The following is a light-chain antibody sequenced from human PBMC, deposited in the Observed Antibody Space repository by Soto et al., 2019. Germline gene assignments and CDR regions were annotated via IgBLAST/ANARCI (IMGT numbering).Light chain of an antibody. CDR2: DVN. CDR1: SSDVGGYNY. CDR3: SSYTSSSTEV. Sequence: QSVLTQPASVSGSPGQSITISCTGTSSDVGGYNYVSWYQHHPGKAPKLLIYDVNSRPSGVSDRFSGSKSGNTASLTISGLQAKDEADYYCSSYTSSSTEVFGTGTKLTVL. V-gene: IGLV2-14*03. J-gene: IGLJ1*01.